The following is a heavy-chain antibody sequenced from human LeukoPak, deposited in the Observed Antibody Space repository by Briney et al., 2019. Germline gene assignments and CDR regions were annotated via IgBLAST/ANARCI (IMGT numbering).Heavy chain of an antibody. CDR1: GFTFSRNA. D-gene: IGHD4-23*01. CDR2: ISGSGANT. V-gene: IGHV3-23*01. Sequence: GGSLRLSCAASGFTFSRNAMNWVRQAPGKGLEWVSGISGSGANTYYADSVGGRFTISRDTSKNTLYLQMNSLRAEATAVYYCAKGPSCGGSSRYFDYGGQGTLVTVSA. CDR3: AKGPSCGGSSRYFDY. J-gene: IGHJ4*02.